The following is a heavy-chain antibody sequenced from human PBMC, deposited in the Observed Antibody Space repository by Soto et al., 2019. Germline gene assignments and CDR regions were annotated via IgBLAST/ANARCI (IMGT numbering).Heavy chain of an antibody. V-gene: IGHV3-23*01. J-gene: IGHJ6*02. CDR3: ANRPRYYNMDV. CDR1: GFTFSSYA. Sequence: GSLRLSCAASGFTFSSYAMTWVRQAPGKGLEWVATISGSDGGTYYADSAKDRFTISRDNSKNTLYLQMNNLRAEDTAVYYCANRPRYYNMDVWGQGTTVTVSS. CDR2: ISGSDGGT.